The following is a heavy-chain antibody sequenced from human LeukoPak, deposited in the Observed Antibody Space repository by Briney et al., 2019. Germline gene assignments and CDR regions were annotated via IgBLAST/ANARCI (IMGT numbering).Heavy chain of an antibody. CDR1: GGSFSGYY. CDR2: INHSGST. J-gene: IGHJ5*02. V-gene: IGHV4-34*01. Sequence: SETLSLTCAVYGGSFSGYYWSWIRQPPGKGLEWIGEINHSGSTNYNPSLKSRVTISVDTSKNQFSLKLSSVTAADTAMYYCARYSRTRQVGVVTAHNWFDPWGQGTLVTVSS. D-gene: IGHD2-21*02. CDR3: ARYSRTRQVGVVTAHNWFDP.